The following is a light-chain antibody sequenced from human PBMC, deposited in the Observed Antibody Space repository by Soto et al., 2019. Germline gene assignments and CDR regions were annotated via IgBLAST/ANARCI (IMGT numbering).Light chain of an antibody. J-gene: IGLJ3*02. Sequence: QSVLTQPASVSGSPGQSITISCTGTNNDVGGYNYVSWYQQHPGKAPKLMIYDVSKRPSGVPDRFSGSKSGNTASLTISGLQAEDEADYYCCSYAGSYTWVFGGGTKLTVL. CDR2: DVS. CDR3: CSYAGSYTWV. CDR1: NNDVGGYNY. V-gene: IGLV2-11*01.